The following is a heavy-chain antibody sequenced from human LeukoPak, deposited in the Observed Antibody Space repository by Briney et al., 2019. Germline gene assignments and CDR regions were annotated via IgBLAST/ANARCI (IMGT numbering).Heavy chain of an antibody. CDR3: ARTTRYSSSWSYYYYYYGMDV. CDR1: GGSISSSSYY. J-gene: IGHJ6*02. CDR2: IYYSGST. D-gene: IGHD6-13*01. Sequence: SETLSLTCTVSGGSISSSSYYWGWIRQPPGKGLEWIGSIYYSGSTYYNPSLKSRVTISVDTSKNQFSLKLSSVTAADTAVYYCARTTRYSSSWSYYYYYYGMDVWGQGTTVTVSS. V-gene: IGHV4-39*01.